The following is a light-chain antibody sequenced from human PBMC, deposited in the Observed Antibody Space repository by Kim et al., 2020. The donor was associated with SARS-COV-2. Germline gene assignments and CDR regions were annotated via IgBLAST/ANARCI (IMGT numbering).Light chain of an antibody. J-gene: IGKJ3*01. Sequence: SPGECATPSIRASQRLSSSYLAWYQQRPGQAPRLLIYGASNRATGIPDRFSGSGSGTDFTLTISRLEPEDFVVYYCQQYGNSPFTFGPGTKVDIK. CDR3: QQYGNSPFT. CDR2: GAS. CDR1: QRLSSSY. V-gene: IGKV3-20*01.